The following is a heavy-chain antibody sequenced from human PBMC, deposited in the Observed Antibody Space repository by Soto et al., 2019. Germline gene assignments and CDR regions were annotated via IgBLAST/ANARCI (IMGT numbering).Heavy chain of an antibody. Sequence: QVQVVQSRPEVRKPGDSVTVSCKTSGFTFSGSAVQWVRQIRGQGLEWIGWIVVGSGKAKYAPKFQQRVTISRDKSTNTAYLEVNSLRHGDTAIYYCTVDTYGLDYWGQGTLVTVSS. CDR2: IVVGSGKA. CDR3: TVDTYGLDY. D-gene: IGHD2-8*01. V-gene: IGHV1-58*01. CDR1: GFTFSGSA. J-gene: IGHJ4*02.